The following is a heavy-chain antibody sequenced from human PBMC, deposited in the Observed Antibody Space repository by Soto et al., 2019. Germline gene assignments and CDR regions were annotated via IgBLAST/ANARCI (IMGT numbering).Heavy chain of an antibody. D-gene: IGHD3-22*01. CDR1: GFTFSSYS. V-gene: IGHV3-21*01. J-gene: IGHJ6*02. CDR3: ARDELRYDSSRNYYYGMDV. Sequence: AGGSLRLSCAASGFTFSSYSMNWVRQAPGKGLEWVSSISSSSSYIYYADSVKGRFTISRDNAKNSLYLQMNSLRAEDTAVYYCARDELRYDSSRNYYYGMDVWGQGTTVTVSS. CDR2: ISSSSSYI.